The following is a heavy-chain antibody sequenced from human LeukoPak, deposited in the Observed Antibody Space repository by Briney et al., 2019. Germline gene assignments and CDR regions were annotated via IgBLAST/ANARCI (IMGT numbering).Heavy chain of an antibody. CDR1: GFTFSSYA. CDR2: ISGSGGST. Sequence: AGGSLRLSCAASGFTFSSYAMSWVRQAPGKGLEWVSAISGSGGSTYYADSVKGRFTISRDNSKNTLYLQMNSLRAEDTAVYYCAKGPRTLWSSGYYHVGYFDYWGQGTLVTVSS. V-gene: IGHV3-23*01. CDR3: AKGPRTLWSSGYYHVGYFDY. D-gene: IGHD3-22*01. J-gene: IGHJ4*02.